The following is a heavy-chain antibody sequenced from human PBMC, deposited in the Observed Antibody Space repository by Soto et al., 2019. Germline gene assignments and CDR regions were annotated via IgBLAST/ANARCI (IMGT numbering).Heavy chain of an antibody. CDR3: AKDQAPSGTYYYYGMDV. V-gene: IGHV3-23*01. Sequence: VWSLGLSCADSGVTFSSYAMSWLRQAPGKGLEWVSAISGSGGSTYYADSVKGRFTISRDNAKNTLYLQMNSLRAEDTAVYYCAKDQAPSGTYYYYGMDVWGQGTTVTVSS. CDR1: GVTFSSYA. CDR2: ISGSGGST. J-gene: IGHJ6*02.